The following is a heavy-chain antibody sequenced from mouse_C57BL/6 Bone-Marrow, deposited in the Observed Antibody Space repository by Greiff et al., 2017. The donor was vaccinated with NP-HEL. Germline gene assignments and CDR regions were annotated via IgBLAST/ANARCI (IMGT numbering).Heavy chain of an antibody. CDR1: GFTFSDYG. CDR2: ISNLAYSI. Sequence: EVQGVESGGGLVQPGGSLKLSCAASGFTFSDYGMAWVRQAPRKGPEWVAFISNLAYSIYYADTVTGRFTISRENAKNTLYLEMSSLRSEDTAMYYCARRLRRAMDYWGQGTSVTVSS. J-gene: IGHJ4*01. D-gene: IGHD2-2*01. CDR3: ARRLRRAMDY. V-gene: IGHV5-15*01.